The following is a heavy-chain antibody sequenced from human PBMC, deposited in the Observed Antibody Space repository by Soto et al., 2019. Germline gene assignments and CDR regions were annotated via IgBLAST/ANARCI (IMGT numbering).Heavy chain of an antibody. CDR1: GYSFTSYA. CDR2: INVGNGNT. Sequence: ASVKVSCKASGYSFTSYAIHWMRQAPGQRLEWIGWINVGNGNTKYSEKFQGRVAITRDTSATTVYMELNSLTFEDTAVYYCARIRLLWFPEPAYWAQGTRVTVSS. D-gene: IGHD3-10*01. J-gene: IGHJ4*02. CDR3: ARIRLLWFPEPAY. V-gene: IGHV1-3*01.